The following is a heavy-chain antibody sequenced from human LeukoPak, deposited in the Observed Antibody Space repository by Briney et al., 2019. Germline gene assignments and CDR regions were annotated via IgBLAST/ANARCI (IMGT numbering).Heavy chain of an antibody. CDR1: GYTFTNYD. Sequence: VASVKVSCKTSGYTFTNYDINWVRQATGQGLEWMGWMNPKSGNTGSAQRLQGRVTMTRDTSISTAYMELSSLRSEDTAVYYCARVWGAIDYWGQGTLVTVSS. CDR3: ARVWGAIDY. J-gene: IGHJ4*02. V-gene: IGHV1-8*01. CDR2: MNPKSGNT. D-gene: IGHD1-26*01.